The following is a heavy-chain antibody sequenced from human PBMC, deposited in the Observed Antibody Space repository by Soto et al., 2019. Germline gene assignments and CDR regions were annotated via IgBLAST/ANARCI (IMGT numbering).Heavy chain of an antibody. CDR1: DFDFSSYG. J-gene: IGHJ4*02. CDR2: SSYDGRET. Sequence: GGSLRLSCAASDFDFSSYGIHWVRQAPGKGLEWVAASSYDGRETFYADSAKGRFTVSKEMSKNTAFLQMNALRHEDTAVYFCARDSGWPILNFDTWGQGTPVTVSS. D-gene: IGHD3-10*01. CDR3: ARDSGWPILNFDT. V-gene: IGHV3-30*03.